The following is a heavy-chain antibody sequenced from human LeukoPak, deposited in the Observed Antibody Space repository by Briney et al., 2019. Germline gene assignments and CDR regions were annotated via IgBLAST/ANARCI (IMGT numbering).Heavy chain of an antibody. Sequence: SETLSLTCTVSGGSISSSSYYWGWVRQPPGKGLEWIGSIYYSGSTYYNPSLKSRVTISVDTSKNQFSLKLSSVTAADTAVYYCAAIAARPGIDYWGQGTLVTVSS. CDR2: IYYSGST. D-gene: IGHD6-6*01. V-gene: IGHV4-39*07. CDR3: AAIAARPGIDY. J-gene: IGHJ4*02. CDR1: GGSISSSSYY.